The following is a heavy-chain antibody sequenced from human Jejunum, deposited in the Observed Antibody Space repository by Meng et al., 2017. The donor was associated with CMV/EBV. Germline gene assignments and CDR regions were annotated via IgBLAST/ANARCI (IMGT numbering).Heavy chain of an antibody. CDR2: IGPTGRDT. V-gene: IGHV3-23*01. CDR3: AKDLGGYCSSTTCYLDD. Sequence: FSSYAMTWVRQAPGKGLEWVSSIGPTGRDTFYTDSVKGRFTISRDNSKNMVYLQMNSLGAEDTALYYCAKDLGGYCSSTTCYLDDWGQGTLVTVSS. J-gene: IGHJ4*02. CDR1: FSSYA. D-gene: IGHD2-2*01.